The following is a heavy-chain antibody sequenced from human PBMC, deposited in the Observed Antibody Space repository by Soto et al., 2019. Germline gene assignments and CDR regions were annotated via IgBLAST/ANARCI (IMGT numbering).Heavy chain of an antibody. Sequence: GGSLRLSCAASGFTFSSYSMNWVRQAPGKGLEWVSYISSSSSTIYYADSVKGRFTISRDNAKNSLYLQMNSLRAEDTAAYYCARVASLAVAGTHGYWGQGTLVTVSS. V-gene: IGHV3-48*01. CDR1: GFTFSSYS. J-gene: IGHJ4*02. CDR2: ISSSSSTI. D-gene: IGHD6-19*01. CDR3: ARVASLAVAGTHGY.